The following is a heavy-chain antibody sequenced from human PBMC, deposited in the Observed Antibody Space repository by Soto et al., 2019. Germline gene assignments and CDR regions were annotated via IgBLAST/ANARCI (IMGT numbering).Heavy chain of an antibody. Sequence: PSETLSLTCTVPGGSVSSGSYYWSWIRQPPGKGLEWIGYIYYSGSTNYNPSLKSRVTISVDTSKNQFSLKLSSVTAADTAVYYCARDSGLGNWFDPWGQGTLVTVSS. CDR3: ARDSGLGNWFDP. CDR2: IYYSGST. V-gene: IGHV4-61*01. J-gene: IGHJ5*02. CDR1: GGSVSSGSYY. D-gene: IGHD6-19*01.